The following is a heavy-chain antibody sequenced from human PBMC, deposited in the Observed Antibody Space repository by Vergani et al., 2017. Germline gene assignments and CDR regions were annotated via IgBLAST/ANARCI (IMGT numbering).Heavy chain of an antibody. CDR3: ARVTGTTEGAFDI. Sequence: QVQLQESGPGLVKPSQTLSLTCTVSGGSISSGDYYWSWIRQPPGKGLEWIGYIYYSGSTYYNPSLKSRVTISVDTSKNQFSLKLSSVTAADTAVYYGARVTGTTEGAFDIWGQGTMVTVSS. J-gene: IGHJ3*02. D-gene: IGHD1-20*01. CDR2: IYYSGST. CDR1: GGSISSGDYY. V-gene: IGHV4-30-4*01.